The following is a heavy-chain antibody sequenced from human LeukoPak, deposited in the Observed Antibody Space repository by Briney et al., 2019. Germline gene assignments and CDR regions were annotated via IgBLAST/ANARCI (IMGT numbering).Heavy chain of an antibody. D-gene: IGHD2-15*01. CDR1: GFTFNSYS. CDR2: ISDDETYK. CDR3: ARGYPSLKYCSGGSCLDDAFDI. J-gene: IGHJ3*02. V-gene: IGHV3-30-3*01. Sequence: PGGSLRLSCAASGFTFNSYSMHWVRQAPGKGLEWVTAISDDETYKFYADSVKGRFTISRDNAKNTLYLQMNSLRAEDTAVYYCARGYPSLKYCSGGSCLDDAFDIWGQGTMVTVSS.